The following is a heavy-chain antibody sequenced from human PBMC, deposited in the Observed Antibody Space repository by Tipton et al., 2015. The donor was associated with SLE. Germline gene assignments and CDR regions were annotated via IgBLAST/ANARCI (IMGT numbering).Heavy chain of an antibody. CDR1: GASISSGGYY. D-gene: IGHD2/OR15-2a*01. V-gene: IGHV4-31*03. Sequence: TLSLTCTVSGASISSGGYYWSWIRQRPGKGLEWIGYIFHTGSTYYNPSLKSRTTISVDTSKNRFSLKMTSVTAADTAVYFCARATIEYSRSFYSYMDVWGKGTPVTVSS. J-gene: IGHJ6*03. CDR3: ARATIEYSRSFYSYMDV. CDR2: IFHTGST.